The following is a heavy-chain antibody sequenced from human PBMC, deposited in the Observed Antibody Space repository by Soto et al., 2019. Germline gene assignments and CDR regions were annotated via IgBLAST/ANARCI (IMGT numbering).Heavy chain of an antibody. CDR2: IYYSGST. V-gene: IGHV4-59*01. D-gene: IGHD4-17*01. CDR1: GGSISPYY. CDR3: VRVGGYYGDYPNFDY. J-gene: IGHJ4*02. Sequence: VQLQESGPGLVKPSETLSLTCTVSGGSISPYYWSWIRQPPGKGLEWIGYIYYSGSTKYNPSLKSRVTISIGTSKNQFSLRLSSVTAADTAVYYCVRVGGYYGDYPNFDYWGQGTLVTVSS.